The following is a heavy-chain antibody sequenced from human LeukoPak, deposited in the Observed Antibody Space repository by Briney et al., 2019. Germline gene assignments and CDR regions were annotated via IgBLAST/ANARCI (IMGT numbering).Heavy chain of an antibody. Sequence: KSSETLSLTCTVSGGSISSYYWSWIRQPAGKGLEWIGRIYTSGSTNYNPSLKSRVTMSVDTSKNQFSLKLSSVTAADTAVYYCARSWGANWGSYCFDYWSQGTLVTVSS. CDR1: GGSISSYY. CDR3: ARSWGANWGSYCFDY. J-gene: IGHJ4*02. CDR2: IYTSGST. V-gene: IGHV4-4*07. D-gene: IGHD7-27*01.